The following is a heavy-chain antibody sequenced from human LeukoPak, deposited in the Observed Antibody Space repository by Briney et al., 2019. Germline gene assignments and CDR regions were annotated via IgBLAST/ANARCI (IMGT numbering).Heavy chain of an antibody. CDR3: VTLDYYDSGGYYSDY. CDR2: FDPEAGET. J-gene: IGHJ4*02. D-gene: IGHD3-22*01. Sequence: ASVKVSCKVSGYTLTELSMHWVRQAPGKGLEWMGGFDPEAGETFYAQKFQGRVTMTEDTSTDTAYMELSSLRSEDTAVYYCVTLDYYDSGGYYSDYWGQGTLVTVSS. CDR1: GYTLTELS. V-gene: IGHV1-24*01.